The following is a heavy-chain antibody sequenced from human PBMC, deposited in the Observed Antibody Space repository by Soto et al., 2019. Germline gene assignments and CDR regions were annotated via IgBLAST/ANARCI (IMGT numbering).Heavy chain of an antibody. J-gene: IGHJ4*02. CDR3: ARGAMANFDY. V-gene: IGHV1-69*01. CDR2: FIAMLGTP. Sequence: VSCKASGGTFGSQGIAWVRQAPGQGLEWMGGFIAMLGTPTYAKKVQGRATISADESLTSSYLELRSLRSEDTGVYFCARGAMANFDYWGQGTVVTVYS. D-gene: IGHD5-18*01. CDR1: GGTFGSQG.